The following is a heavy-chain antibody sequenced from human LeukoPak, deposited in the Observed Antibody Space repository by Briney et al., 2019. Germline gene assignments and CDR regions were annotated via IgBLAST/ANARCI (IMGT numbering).Heavy chain of an antibody. Sequence: GASLRLSCAASGFTFSSYAMCWVRQAAGKGLELVSAISGSGGSTYYADSVKGRFTISRDNSKNTLYLQMNSRRAEDTAVYYCAGTRTGYTLSRFDYWGQGTLVTVSS. V-gene: IGHV3-23*01. J-gene: IGHJ4*02. CDR1: GFTFSSYA. CDR2: ISGSGGST. CDR3: AGTRTGYTLSRFDY. D-gene: IGHD5-24*01.